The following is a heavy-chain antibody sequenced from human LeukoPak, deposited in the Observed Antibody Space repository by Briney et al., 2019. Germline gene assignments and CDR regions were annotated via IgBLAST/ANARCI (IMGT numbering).Heavy chain of an antibody. CDR3: ARGESKPSFYYYYMDV. CDR2: ISWNSGSI. CDR1: GFTFDDYA. J-gene: IGHJ6*03. Sequence: GGSLRLSCAASGFTFDDYAMHWVRQAPGKGLEWVSGISWNSGSIGYADSVKGRFTISRDNAKNSLYLQMNGLRAEDTAVYYCARGESKPSFYYYYMDVWGKGTTVTISS. V-gene: IGHV3-9*01. D-gene: IGHD4-11*01.